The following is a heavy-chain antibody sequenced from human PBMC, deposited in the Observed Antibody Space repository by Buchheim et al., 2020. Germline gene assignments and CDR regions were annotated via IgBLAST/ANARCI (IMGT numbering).Heavy chain of an antibody. CDR1: GGSISSYY. D-gene: IGHD3-22*01. V-gene: IGHV4-59*01. J-gene: IGHJ6*02. Sequence: QVQLQESGPGLVKPSETLSLTCTVSGGSISSYYWSWIRQPPGKGLEWIGYIYYSGSTNYNPSLKSQVTISVDTSKNQFSLKLSSVTAADTAVYYCARDLGSRFGYDSSGYNYYYYYGMDVWGQGTT. CDR2: IYYSGST. CDR3: ARDLGSRFGYDSSGYNYYYYYGMDV.